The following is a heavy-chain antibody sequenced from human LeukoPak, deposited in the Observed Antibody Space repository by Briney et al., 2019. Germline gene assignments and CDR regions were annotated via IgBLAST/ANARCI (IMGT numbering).Heavy chain of an antibody. CDR2: IYYSGST. CDR3: ARHRAIAAAGTWGY. J-gene: IGHJ4*02. Sequence: SETLSLTCTVSGGSISSSSYYWGWIRQPPGKGLEWIGSIYYSGSTYYNPSLKSRVTISVDTSKIQFSLKLSSVTAADTAVYYCARHRAIAAAGTWGYWGQGTLVTVSS. D-gene: IGHD6-13*01. CDR1: GGSISSSSYY. V-gene: IGHV4-39*01.